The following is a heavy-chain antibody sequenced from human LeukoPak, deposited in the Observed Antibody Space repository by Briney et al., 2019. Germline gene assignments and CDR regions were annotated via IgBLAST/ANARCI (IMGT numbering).Heavy chain of an antibody. Sequence: SETLSLTCAVYGGSFSSYYWGWIRQPPGKGLEWIGSIYYSGSTYYNPSLKSRVTISVDTSKNQFSLKLSSVTAADTAVYYCAREPSMDAFDIWGQGTMVTVSS. V-gene: IGHV4-39*07. CDR1: GGSFSSYY. CDR2: IYYSGST. D-gene: IGHD2-8*01. J-gene: IGHJ3*02. CDR3: AREPSMDAFDI.